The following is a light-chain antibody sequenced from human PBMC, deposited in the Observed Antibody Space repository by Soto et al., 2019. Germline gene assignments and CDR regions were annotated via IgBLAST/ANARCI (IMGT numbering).Light chain of an antibody. CDR3: QQYNNWPRT. V-gene: IGKV3-20*01. CDR1: QSLRSGD. CDR2: DSS. Sequence: EIVLTRSPGSLSLSRGERATLSCRASQSLRSGDLAWYRQIPCQAPRLLIYDSSSRATGIPDRFSGSGSGTEFTLTISSLQSEDFAVYYCQQYNNWPRTFGQGTKVDIK. J-gene: IGKJ1*01.